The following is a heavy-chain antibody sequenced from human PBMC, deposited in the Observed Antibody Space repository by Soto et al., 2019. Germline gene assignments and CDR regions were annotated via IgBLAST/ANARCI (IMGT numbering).Heavy chain of an antibody. CDR3: AKLPTIQWGPLRFYFDY. Sequence: GGSLRLSCAASGFTFSSYAMSWVRQAPGKGLEWVSTITGRRGTTYYADSVKGRFTISRDNSTDTLYLQMNSLRAEDTALYYCAKLPTIQWGPLRFYFDYWGRGTLVTVSS. V-gene: IGHV3-23*01. D-gene: IGHD5-12*01. J-gene: IGHJ4*02. CDR2: ITGRRGTT. CDR1: GFTFSSYA.